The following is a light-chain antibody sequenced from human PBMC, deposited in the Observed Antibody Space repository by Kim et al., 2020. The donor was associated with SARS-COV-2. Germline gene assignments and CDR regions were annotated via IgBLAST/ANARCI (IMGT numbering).Light chain of an antibody. CDR3: QVWVCRSDHYV. J-gene: IGLJ1*01. V-gene: IGLV3-21*04. Sequence: SYELTQPPSVSVAPGKTARITCGGNNIGSKSVHWYQQKPGQAPVLVIYYDSDRPSGIPERFSGSNSGTTATLTISRVEAGDEADSYCQVWVCRSDHYVFG. CDR2: YDS. CDR1: NIGSKS.